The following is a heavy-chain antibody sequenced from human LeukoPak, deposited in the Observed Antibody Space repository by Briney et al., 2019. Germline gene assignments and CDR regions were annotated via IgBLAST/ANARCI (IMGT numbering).Heavy chain of an antibody. J-gene: IGHJ4*02. V-gene: IGHV1-69*04. CDR1: GGTFSSYA. CDR3: ARDLGSYFDY. D-gene: IGHD7-27*01. Sequence: GASVKVSCKASGGTFSSYAISWVRQAPGQGLEWMGRIIPILGIANYAQKFPGRVTITADKSTSTAYMELSSLRSEDTAVYYCARDLGSYFDYWGQGTLVTVSS. CDR2: IIPILGIA.